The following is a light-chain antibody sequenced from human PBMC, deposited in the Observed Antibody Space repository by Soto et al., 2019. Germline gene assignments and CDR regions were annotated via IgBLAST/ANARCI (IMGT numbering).Light chain of an antibody. Sequence: DIQMTQSPSSLSASVGDRVTITCRASQSVSTYLNWYQQKPGKAPKLLIYDASSLQSGVPSRFSGSGSGTDFSLTISSLQPEDFATYYCQKYNSAPQTFGQGTKVEIK. CDR3: QKYNSAPQT. J-gene: IGKJ1*01. CDR2: DAS. V-gene: IGKV1-39*01. CDR1: QSVSTY.